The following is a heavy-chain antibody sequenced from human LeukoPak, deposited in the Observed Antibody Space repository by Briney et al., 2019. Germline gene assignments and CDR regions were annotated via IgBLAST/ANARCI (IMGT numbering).Heavy chain of an antibody. CDR1: GGSISSGGYY. CDR2: IYYSGST. CDR3: ARGDSGGDWFDP. J-gene: IGHJ5*02. Sequence: TLSLTCTVSGGSISSGGYYWSCIRQHPGKGLEWIGYIYYSGSTYYNPSLKSRVTISVDTSKNQFSLKLSSVTAADTAVYYCARGDSGGDWFDPWGQGTLVTVSS. V-gene: IGHV4-31*03. D-gene: IGHD1-26*01.